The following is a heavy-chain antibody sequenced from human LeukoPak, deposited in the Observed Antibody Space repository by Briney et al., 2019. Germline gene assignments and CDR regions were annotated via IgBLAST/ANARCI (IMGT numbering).Heavy chain of an antibody. Sequence: ASVKVFCKASGYTFTSYGISWVRQAPGQGLEWMGWISAYNGNTNYAQKLQGRVTMTTDTSTSTAYMELRSLRSDDTAVYYCARQRGCSSTSCPPVYWGQGTLVTVSS. V-gene: IGHV1-18*01. J-gene: IGHJ4*02. CDR2: ISAYNGNT. CDR3: ARQRGCSSTSCPPVY. CDR1: GYTFTSYG. D-gene: IGHD2-2*01.